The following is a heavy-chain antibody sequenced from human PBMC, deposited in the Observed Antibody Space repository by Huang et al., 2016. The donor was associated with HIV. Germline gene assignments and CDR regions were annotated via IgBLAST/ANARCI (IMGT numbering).Heavy chain of an antibody. CDR3: ARDPFIKAFDI. Sequence: EVQLVESGGGLVQPGGSLRLSCAASDFDFSSYWLMWLGQVQGKGLGWVASKRDESGQKDYLVSVKGRFIISRDNPKKSLYLQMNNLRAEDAAVYYCARDPFIKAFDIWGQGTLVTVSS. CDR1: DFDFSSYW. J-gene: IGHJ3*02. V-gene: IGHV3-7*01. CDR2: KRDESGQK.